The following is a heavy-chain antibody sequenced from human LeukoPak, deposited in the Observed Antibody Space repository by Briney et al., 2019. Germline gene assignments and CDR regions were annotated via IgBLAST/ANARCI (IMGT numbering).Heavy chain of an antibody. J-gene: IGHJ5*02. CDR1: EYTCTEMS. CDR3: ADFGVVTTWFDP. CDR2: IDPESCER. V-gene: IGHV1-24*01. Sequence: GSSVKVSCQSSEYTCTEMSCNWVRKPHGKGHKWLGGIDPESCERVYAQNFRGRVTMSEDTSTDTAYMEVSSLRSEVTAIDYFADFGVVTTWFDPWGQGTLVTVSS. D-gene: IGHD3-3*01.